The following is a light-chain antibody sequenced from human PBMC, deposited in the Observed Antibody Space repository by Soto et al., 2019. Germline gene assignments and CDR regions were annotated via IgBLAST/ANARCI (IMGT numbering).Light chain of an antibody. CDR2: GAS. V-gene: IGKV3-15*01. CDR1: QSVSSN. Sequence: EIAMTQSRATLSVSPGERATLPCRASQSVSSNLAWYQQKPGQAPRLLIYGASTRATGIPARISGSGSGTEFTLTISSLQSEDFAVYYCQQYNNWPWTFDQGTKVEIK. J-gene: IGKJ1*01. CDR3: QQYNNWPWT.